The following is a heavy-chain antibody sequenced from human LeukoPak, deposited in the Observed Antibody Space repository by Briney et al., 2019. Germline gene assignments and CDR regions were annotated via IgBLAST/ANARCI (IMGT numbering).Heavy chain of an antibody. J-gene: IGHJ4*02. CDR3: ANLDYGDYYDY. CDR1: GFTFSSYG. D-gene: IGHD4-17*01. Sequence: GGSLRLSCAASGFTFSSYGMHWVRLAPGKGLGWVAVISYDGSNKYYADSVKGRFTISRDNSKNTLYLQMNSLRVEDTAVYYCANLDYGDYYDYWGQGTLVTVSS. CDR2: ISYDGSNK. V-gene: IGHV3-30*18.